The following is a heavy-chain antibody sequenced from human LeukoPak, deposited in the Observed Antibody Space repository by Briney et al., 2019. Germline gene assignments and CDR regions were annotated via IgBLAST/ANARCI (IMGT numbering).Heavy chain of an antibody. CDR3: ARGGSYVHY. CDR2: ISYDGSKK. Sequence: PGGSLRLSCAASGFTFSSYGMHWVRQAPGKGLEWVAVISYDGSKKFYADSVKGRFTISRDNSKNTLYLQMNSLRAEDTAVYYCARGGSYVHYWGQGTLVTVSS. V-gene: IGHV3-30*03. CDR1: GFTFSSYG. D-gene: IGHD1-26*01. J-gene: IGHJ4*02.